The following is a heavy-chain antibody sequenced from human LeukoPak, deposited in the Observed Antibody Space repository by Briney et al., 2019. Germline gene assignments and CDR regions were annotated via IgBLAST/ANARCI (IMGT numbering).Heavy chain of an antibody. V-gene: IGHV6-1*01. Sequence: SQTLSLTCAISGDSVSSTTSAWNWIRQFPSRGLEWLGRTYYRSGWGHDYALSVKSRITIDPDTSKNQFSLQLNSVTPEDTAVYYCARDILGEGSTWGQGTLVTVSS. CDR3: ARDILGEGST. J-gene: IGHJ5*02. CDR1: GDSVSSTTSA. CDR2: TYYRSGWGH.